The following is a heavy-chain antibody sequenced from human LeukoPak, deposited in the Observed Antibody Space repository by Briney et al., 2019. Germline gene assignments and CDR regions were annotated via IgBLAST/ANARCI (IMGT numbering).Heavy chain of an antibody. CDR3: AGAYYDILTGYYSPFDY. Sequence: SETLSLTCTVSGGSISSGDYYWSWIRQPPGKGLEWIGYIYYSGSTYYNPSLKSRVTISVDTSKNQFSLKLSSVTAADTAVYYCAGAYYDILTGYYSPFDYWGQGTLVTVSS. V-gene: IGHV4-30-4*08. J-gene: IGHJ4*02. CDR2: IYYSGST. D-gene: IGHD3-9*01. CDR1: GGSISSGDYY.